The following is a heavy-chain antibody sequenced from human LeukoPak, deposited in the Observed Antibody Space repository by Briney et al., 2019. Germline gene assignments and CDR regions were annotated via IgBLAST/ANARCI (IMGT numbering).Heavy chain of an antibody. J-gene: IGHJ4*02. CDR3: ARERTLVAATRYYFDY. D-gene: IGHD2-15*01. CDR2: IQQDGSEK. CDR1: GFTFSNYW. V-gene: IGHV3-7*01. Sequence: PGGSLRLSCAVSGFTFSNYWMSWVRQAPGKGLEWVANIQQDGSEKYYVDSVKGRFTISRDNAKNSLCLQMNSLRAEDTAVYYCARERTLVAATRYYFDYWGQGTLVTVSS.